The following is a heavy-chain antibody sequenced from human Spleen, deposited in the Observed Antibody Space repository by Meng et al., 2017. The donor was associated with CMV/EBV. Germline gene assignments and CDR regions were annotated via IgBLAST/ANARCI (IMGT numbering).Heavy chain of an antibody. CDR1: GFTFSSYD. CDR2: IGIAGDT. D-gene: IGHD2-21*01. Sequence: GESLKISCAASGFTFSSYDMHWVRQATGKGLEWVSAIGIAGDTYYPGSVKGRFTISRENAKNTLYLHMNSLRRDDTAVYYCAREGWPSVASISARAAFDIWGRGTLVTVSS. V-gene: IGHV3-13*01. CDR3: AREGWPSVASISARAAFDI. J-gene: IGHJ3*02.